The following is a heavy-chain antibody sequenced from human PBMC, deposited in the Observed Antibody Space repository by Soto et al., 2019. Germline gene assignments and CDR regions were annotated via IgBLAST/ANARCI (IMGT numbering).Heavy chain of an antibody. CDR3: AREGSYSAYNFAHGIQLWSFDF. V-gene: IGHV4-4*07. J-gene: IGHJ4*02. CDR2: IFSSGST. CDR1: GGSINTFY. D-gene: IGHD5-12*01. Sequence: QVRLQESGPGLLKPSETLSLTCTVSGGSINTFYWSWVRQPAGKGLEWIGRIFSSGSTSFNPPPESRVAMSVDTSKNHFSLNLSSVTAADMAVYYCAREGSYSAYNFAHGIQLWSFDFWGQGALVTVSS.